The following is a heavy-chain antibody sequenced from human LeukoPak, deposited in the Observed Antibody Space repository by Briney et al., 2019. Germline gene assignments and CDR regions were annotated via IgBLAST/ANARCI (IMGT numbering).Heavy chain of an antibody. V-gene: IGHV3-23*01. J-gene: IGHJ4*02. CDR1: GFTFSSYA. CDR3: GKDGISEYYYDSSGYCDYFDY. Sequence: SGGSLRLSCAASGFTFSSYAMSWVRQAPGKGLEWVSAISGSGASTYYADSVKGRFTISRDNSKNTLYLQMNSLRAEETAVYYCGKDGISEYYYDSSGYCDYFDYWGQGTLVTVSS. D-gene: IGHD3-22*01. CDR2: ISGSGAST.